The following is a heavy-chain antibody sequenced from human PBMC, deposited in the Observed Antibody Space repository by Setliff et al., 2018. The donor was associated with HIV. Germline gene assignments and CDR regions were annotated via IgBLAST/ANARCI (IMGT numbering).Heavy chain of an antibody. CDR3: AKGSGYYSTDAFDI. J-gene: IGHJ3*02. CDR2: ISWNSVGI. Sequence: PGGSLRLSCVASGFTYDDYAMHWVRQVPGKGLEWVSGISWNSVGIGYADSVRGRFTISRDNAKNSLYLQMNNLRREDTAVYYCAKGSGYYSTDAFDIWGQGTKVTVSS. V-gene: IGHV3-9*01. D-gene: IGHD3-3*01. CDR1: GFTYDDYA.